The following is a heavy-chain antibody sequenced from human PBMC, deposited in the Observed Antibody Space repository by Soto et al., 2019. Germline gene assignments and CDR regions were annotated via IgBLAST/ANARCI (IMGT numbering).Heavy chain of an antibody. CDR3: ARKIGYCSGGSCHPGVDYYYGMDV. Sequence: NPGGSLRLSCAASGFTFSSYSMNWVRQAPGKGLEWVSSISSSSSYIYYADSVKGRFTISRDNAKNSLYLQMNSLRAEDTAVYYCARKIGYCSGGSCHPGVDYYYGMDVWGQGTTVTVSS. D-gene: IGHD2-15*01. J-gene: IGHJ6*02. CDR1: GFTFSSYS. CDR2: ISSSSSYI. V-gene: IGHV3-21*01.